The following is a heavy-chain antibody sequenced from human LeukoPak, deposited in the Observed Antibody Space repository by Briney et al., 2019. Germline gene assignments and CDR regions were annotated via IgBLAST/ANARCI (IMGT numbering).Heavy chain of an antibody. CDR1: GYTFTDYY. J-gene: IGHJ4*02. D-gene: IGHD4-17*01. CDR2: INPNSGVT. V-gene: IGHV1-2*02. Sequence: ASVKVSCKASGYTFTDYYFNWVRQAPGQGLEWMGWINPNSGVTHYAQNFQDRVTMTRDTSISTAYMEVSRLTSDDTAVYYCARTLTTAAWDYWGQGTLVTVSS. CDR3: ARTLTTAAWDY.